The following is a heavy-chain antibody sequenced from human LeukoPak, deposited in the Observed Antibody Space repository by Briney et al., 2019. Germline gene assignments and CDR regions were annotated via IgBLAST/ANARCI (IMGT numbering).Heavy chain of an antibody. CDR2: INSDGSST. CDR3: ARFTPALYDSSGYYYG. V-gene: IGHV3-74*01. Sequence: PGGSLRLSRAASGFTFSSYWMHWVRQAPGKGLVWVSRINSDGSSTSYADSVKGRFTISRDNAKNTLYLQMNSLRAEDTALYYCARFTPALYDSSGYYYGWGQGTLVTVSS. CDR1: GFTFSSYW. D-gene: IGHD3-22*01. J-gene: IGHJ4*02.